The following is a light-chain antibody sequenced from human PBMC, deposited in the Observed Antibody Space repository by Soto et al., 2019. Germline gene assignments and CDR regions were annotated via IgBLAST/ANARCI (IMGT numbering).Light chain of an antibody. Sequence: QLVLTQSPSASASLGASVKLTCTLSSVHSSYAIAWHQQQPEKGPRYLMKLNSDGSHSKGHGIPDRFSGSSSGAERYLIISSLQSEDEADYYCQTWVTGIHVFGTGTKLTVL. CDR1: SVHSSYA. CDR2: LNSDGSH. V-gene: IGLV4-69*01. CDR3: QTWVTGIHV. J-gene: IGLJ1*01.